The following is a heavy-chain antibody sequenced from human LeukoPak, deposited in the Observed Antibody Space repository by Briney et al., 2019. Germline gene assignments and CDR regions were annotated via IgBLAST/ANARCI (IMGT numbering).Heavy chain of an antibody. J-gene: IGHJ3*02. V-gene: IGHV1-2*02. Sequence: ASVKVSCKASGYTFTGYYMHWVRQAPGQGLEWMGWINPNSGGTNYAQKFQERVTITRDMSTSTAYMELSSLRSEDTAVYYCVADGFQKEGNAFDIWGQGTMVAVSP. CDR1: GYTFTGYY. CDR2: INPNSGGT. CDR3: VADGFQKEGNAFDI. D-gene: IGHD1-1*01.